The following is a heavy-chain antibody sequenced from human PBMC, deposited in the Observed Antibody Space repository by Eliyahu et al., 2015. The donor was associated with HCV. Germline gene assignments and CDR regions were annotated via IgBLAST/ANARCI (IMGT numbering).Heavy chain of an antibody. CDR3: AHSRPPRMGDATN. CDR1: GFYLXXSGXG. J-gene: IGHJ4*02. Sequence: QITLKESGPTLVKPTQPLTLPCPXSGFYLXXSGXGVGWXXQPPGKXLEWLALIYWDDDKRYSPSLKSRLTITKDTSKNQVVLTMTNMDPVDTATYYCAHSRPPRMGDATNWGQGTLVTVSS. CDR2: IYWDDDK. V-gene: IGHV2-5*02. D-gene: IGHD2-15*01.